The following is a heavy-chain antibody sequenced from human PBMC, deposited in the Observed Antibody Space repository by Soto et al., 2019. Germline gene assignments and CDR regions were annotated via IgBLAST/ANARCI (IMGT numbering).Heavy chain of an antibody. D-gene: IGHD6-13*01. Sequence: ASVKVSCTVSGHTLTELSMHWVRQAPGKGLEWMGGFDPEDGETIYAQKFRGRVTMTEDTSTDTAYMELSSLRSEDTAVYYCATIDASSRWYVGSWFDPWGQGTLVTVSS. V-gene: IGHV1-24*01. CDR2: FDPEDGET. J-gene: IGHJ5*02. CDR3: ATIDASSRWYVGSWFDP. CDR1: GHTLTELS.